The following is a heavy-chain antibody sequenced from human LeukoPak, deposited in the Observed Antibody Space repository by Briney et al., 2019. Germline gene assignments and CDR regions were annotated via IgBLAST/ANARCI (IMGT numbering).Heavy chain of an antibody. CDR2: INPNSGGT. D-gene: IGHD3-10*01. J-gene: IGHJ4*02. CDR3: ASGLYGSGSSGY. CDR1: GYTFTGYY. Sequence: ASVKVSCKASGYTFTGYYMHWVRQAPGQGLEWMGRINPNSGGTNYAQKFQGRVTMTRDTSISTAYMELSRLRSDDTAVYYRASGLYGSGSSGYWGQGTLVTVSS. V-gene: IGHV1-2*06.